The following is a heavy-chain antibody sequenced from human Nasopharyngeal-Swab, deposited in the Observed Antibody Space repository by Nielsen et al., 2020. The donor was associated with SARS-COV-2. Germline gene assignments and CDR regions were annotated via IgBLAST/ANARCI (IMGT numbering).Heavy chain of an antibody. D-gene: IGHD1-1*01. CDR2: VHHIRNS. CDR3: ARGGNWQFDY. Sequence: SETLSLTCAVSGGSTSSDYWWTWVRQPPGRGLEWIGEVHHIRNSNYNPSLKSRVTILMDKSKNQFSLTLTSVTAADTAVYYCARGGNWQFDYWGKGTLVT. J-gene: IGHJ4*02. V-gene: IGHV4-4*02. CDR1: GGSTSSDYW.